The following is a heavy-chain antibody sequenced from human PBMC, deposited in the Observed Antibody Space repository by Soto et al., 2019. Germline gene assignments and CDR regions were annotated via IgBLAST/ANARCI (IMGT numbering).Heavy chain of an antibody. D-gene: IGHD3-10*01. CDR3: ARHAVGSGSHRTSYYYGMDV. J-gene: IGHJ6*02. Sequence: GESLKISCKGSGYSFTSYWIGWVRQMPGKGLEWMGIIYPGDSDTRYSPSFQGQVTISADKSISTAYLQWSSLKASDTAMHYCARHAVGSGSHRTSYYYGMDVWGQGTTVTVP. V-gene: IGHV5-51*01. CDR1: GYSFTSYW. CDR2: IYPGDSDT.